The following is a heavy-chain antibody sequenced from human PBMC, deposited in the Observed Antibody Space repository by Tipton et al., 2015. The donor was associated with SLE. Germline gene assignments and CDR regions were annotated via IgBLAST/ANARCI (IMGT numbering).Heavy chain of an antibody. Sequence: TLSLTCTVSGASVSPYYWSWIRQPPGKGLEWIGYIYGGGGTHYNPSLKSRVTISVDTSKNQFSLKLSSVTAADTAVYYCARSDPSYSGYNYWGQGTLVTVSS. J-gene: IGHJ4*02. CDR3: ARSDPSYSGYNY. V-gene: IGHV4-59*02. CDR1: GASVSPYY. CDR2: IYGGGGT. D-gene: IGHD5-12*01.